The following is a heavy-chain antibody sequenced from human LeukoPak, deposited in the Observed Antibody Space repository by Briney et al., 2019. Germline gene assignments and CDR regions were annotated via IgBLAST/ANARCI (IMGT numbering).Heavy chain of an antibody. D-gene: IGHD2-2*01. Sequence: SGGSLRLSCAASGFTFSSYGMSWVRQAPGKGLEWVSAIRGSGIRTYYADSVNGRFTISRDNSKNTLYLQMNSLRAEDTAVYYCARRRDIVVVPAAYNWFDPWGQGTLVTVSS. CDR2: IRGSGIRT. V-gene: IGHV3-23*01. J-gene: IGHJ5*02. CDR3: ARRRDIVVVPAAYNWFDP. CDR1: GFTFSSYG.